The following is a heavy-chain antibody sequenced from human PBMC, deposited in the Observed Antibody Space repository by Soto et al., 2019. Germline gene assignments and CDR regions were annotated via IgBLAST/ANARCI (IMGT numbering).Heavy chain of an antibody. CDR3: ARIRGVPTSGYYYGMDV. D-gene: IGHD3-10*01. V-gene: IGHV3-7*05. J-gene: IGHJ6*02. Sequence: GGSLRLSCAASGFTFSSYWMSWVRQAPGKGLEWVANIKQDGSEKYYVDSVKGRFTISRDNAKNSLYLQMNSLRAEDTAVYYCARIRGVPTSGYYYGMDVWGQGTTVTVSS. CDR2: IKQDGSEK. CDR1: GFTFSSYW.